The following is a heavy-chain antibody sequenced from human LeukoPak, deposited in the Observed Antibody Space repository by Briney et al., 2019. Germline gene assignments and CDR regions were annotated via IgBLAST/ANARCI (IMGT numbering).Heavy chain of an antibody. CDR3: ARGAPGAFDI. V-gene: IGHV4-59*01. J-gene: IGHJ3*02. Sequence: PSETLSLTCTVSGGSISTYYWSWIRQPPGKGLEWIGYIYYSGSTNYNPSLKSRVTISVDTSKNQFSLKLSSVTAADTAVYYCARGAPGAFDIRGQGTMVTVSS. CDR1: GGSISTYY. CDR2: IYYSGST.